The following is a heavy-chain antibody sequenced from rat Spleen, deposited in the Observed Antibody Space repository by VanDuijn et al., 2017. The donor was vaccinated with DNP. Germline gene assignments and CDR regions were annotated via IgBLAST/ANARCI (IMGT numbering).Heavy chain of an antibody. CDR3: ARHRTTSPYYYDMDA. J-gene: IGHJ4*01. Sequence: EVQLVESGGGLVQPGRSLKLSCAVSGITFSDHNMAWVRQAPKKGLEWVATISYNGGTPYYRDSVKGRFTISRDNAQSTLYLQMDSLRSEDTATYYCARHRTTSPYYYDMDAWGQGASVTVSS. V-gene: IGHV5-7*01. CDR2: ISYNGGTP. D-gene: IGHD1-10*01. CDR1: GITFSDHN.